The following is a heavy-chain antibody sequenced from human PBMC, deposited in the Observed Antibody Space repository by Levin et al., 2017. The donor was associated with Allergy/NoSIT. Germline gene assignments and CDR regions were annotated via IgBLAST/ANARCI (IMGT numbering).Heavy chain of an antibody. Sequence: SGPTLAKPPQTFTLTCTFSGFSLSTSGVGVGWIRPPPGKSLEWLALTYWDDNKRYSPSLKSRLTITKDTSKNQVVLTLTNMDPVDTATYFSTHSRGDLLCFDYWGQGTLVAVSS. CDR3: THSRGDLLCFDY. CDR2: TYWDDNK. D-gene: IGHD1-26*01. V-gene: IGHV2-5*02. CDR1: GFSLSTSGVG. J-gene: IGHJ4*02.